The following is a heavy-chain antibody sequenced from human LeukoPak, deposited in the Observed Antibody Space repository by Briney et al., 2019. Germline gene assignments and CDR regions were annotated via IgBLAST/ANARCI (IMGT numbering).Heavy chain of an antibody. CDR3: ARVSWFPGTSYYYMDV. J-gene: IGHJ6*03. CDR2: MFHSGST. CDR1: GYSITRGYF. Sequence: SETLSLTCTVSGYSITRGYFWGWIRQSPGKGLEWIASMFHSGSTFYNPSLKSRLTISVDTSKNQFSLKLSSVTAADTAVYYCARVSWFPGTSYYYMDVWGKGTTVTVSS. D-gene: IGHD1-1*01. V-gene: IGHV4-38-2*02.